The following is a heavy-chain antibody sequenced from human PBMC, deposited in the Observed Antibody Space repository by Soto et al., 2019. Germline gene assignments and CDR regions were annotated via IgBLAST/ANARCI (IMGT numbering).Heavy chain of an antibody. CDR2: ISYDGSDK. V-gene: IGHV3-30*18. Sequence: QVQLVESGGGVVQPGRSLRLSCAGSGFTFSSYGMHWVRQAPGKGLEWVAVISYDGSDKYYGDSVKGRFTISRDDXKXTLYLQMNSLRVEDTANYCAKSAGYDYVWGSSGLDPWGQGTLVTVSS. CDR1: GFTFSSYG. CDR3: AKSAGYDYVWGSSGLDP. J-gene: IGHJ5*02. D-gene: IGHD3-16*01.